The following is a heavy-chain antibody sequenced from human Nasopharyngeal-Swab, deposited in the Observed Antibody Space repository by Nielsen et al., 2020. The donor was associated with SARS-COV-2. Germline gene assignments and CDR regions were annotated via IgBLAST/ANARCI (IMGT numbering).Heavy chain of an antibody. J-gene: IGHJ6*02. D-gene: IGHD3-3*01. CDR1: GFTFSSYN. CDR2: ISSSSTYI. Sequence: GGSLRLSFEASGFTFSSYNMNWVRQAPGKGLEWVPSISSSSTYIYYADSVKGRFTISRDSAKSSLYLQMNSLRAEDTAVYYCARDGLDYDFWSAYFMDVWGQGTTVTVSS. CDR3: ARDGLDYDFWSAYFMDV. V-gene: IGHV3-21*06.